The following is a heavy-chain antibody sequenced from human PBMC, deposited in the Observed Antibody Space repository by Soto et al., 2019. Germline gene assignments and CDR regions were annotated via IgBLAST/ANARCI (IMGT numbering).Heavy chain of an antibody. CDR2: IHYSGGA. J-gene: IGHJ3*01. Sequence: QVQLQESGPGLVKPSQSLSLSCTVSGGSISSGGSYWSRIRQQPGKGLVGVGYIHYSGGAEYNPSRGGRVTISVDTSKSQFSLYLSSVTAADTAVYSCARADYGETPDGFDVWGQGTMVTVSS. CDR1: GGSISSGGSY. V-gene: IGHV4-31*03. D-gene: IGHD4-17*01. CDR3: ARADYGETPDGFDV.